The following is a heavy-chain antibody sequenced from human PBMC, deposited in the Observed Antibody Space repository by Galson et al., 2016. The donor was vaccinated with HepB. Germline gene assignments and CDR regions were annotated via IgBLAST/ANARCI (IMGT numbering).Heavy chain of an antibody. CDR3: AKSVLEYDILTGYYRRGADY. CDR2: SGSGGPT. Sequence: SLRLSCAASGFTFSSYAMSWVRQAPGKGREWVSSSGSGGPTYYADSVKGRFTISRDNSKNTLFLQMHSLRADHTAVYYCAKSVLEYDILTGYYRRGADYWGQGTLVTVSA. CDR1: GFTFSSYA. D-gene: IGHD3-9*01. V-gene: IGHV3-23*01. J-gene: IGHJ4*02.